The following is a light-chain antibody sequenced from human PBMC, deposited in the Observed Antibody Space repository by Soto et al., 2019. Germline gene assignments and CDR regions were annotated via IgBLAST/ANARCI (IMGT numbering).Light chain of an antibody. CDR1: QSISRS. J-gene: IGKJ2*01. CDR2: DAS. CDR3: HQYNSWPPGT. V-gene: IGKV3-15*01. Sequence: EIVLTQSPAILSVSPGERATLSCRASQSISRSLAWYQQKPGQAPRLLISDASPRATGIPARFSGSGSGTEFTLTISSLQSEDFAVYYCHQYNSWPPGTFGQGTKVDIK.